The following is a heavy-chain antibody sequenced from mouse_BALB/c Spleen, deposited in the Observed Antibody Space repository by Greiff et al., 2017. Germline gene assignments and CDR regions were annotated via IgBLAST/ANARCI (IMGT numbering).Heavy chain of an antibody. J-gene: IGHJ4*01. CDR3: ARDYDYVAMDY. CDR2: INPYNDGT. D-gene: IGHD1-1*02. V-gene: IGHV1-14*01. Sequence: EVQLQQSGPELVKPGASVKMSCKASGYTFTSYVMHWVKQKPGQGLEWIGYINPYNDGTKYNEKFKGKATLTSDKSSSTAYMELSSLTSEDSAVYYCARDYDYVAMDYWGQGTSVTVSS. CDR1: GYTFTSYV.